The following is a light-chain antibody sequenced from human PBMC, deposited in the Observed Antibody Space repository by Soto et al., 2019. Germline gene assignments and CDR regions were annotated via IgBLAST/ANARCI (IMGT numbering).Light chain of an antibody. J-gene: IGLJ1*01. Sequence: QSVLTQPPSVSGAPGQRATISCTGSSSNIGAGYDVHWYQQLPGTAPKLLIYGNSNRPSGVPDRFSGSKSGTSASLAITGLQAEDEADYYCQSYDSSLSGLVFGTGTMLTVL. V-gene: IGLV1-40*01. CDR1: SSNIGAGYD. CDR3: QSYDSSLSGLV. CDR2: GNS.